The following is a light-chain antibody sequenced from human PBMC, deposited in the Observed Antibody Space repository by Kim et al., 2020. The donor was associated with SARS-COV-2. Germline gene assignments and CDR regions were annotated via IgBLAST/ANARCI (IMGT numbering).Light chain of an antibody. CDR1: QSVSKNY. Sequence: SPGERATPSCRTSQSVSKNYIAWYQRKPGQAPRRLIYGTSIRATGIPDRFSGSGSGTDFTLTISRLEPEDFAVFYCQQTDTSPWTFGQGTKVDIK. V-gene: IGKV3-20*01. CDR2: GTS. J-gene: IGKJ1*01. CDR3: QQTDTSPWT.